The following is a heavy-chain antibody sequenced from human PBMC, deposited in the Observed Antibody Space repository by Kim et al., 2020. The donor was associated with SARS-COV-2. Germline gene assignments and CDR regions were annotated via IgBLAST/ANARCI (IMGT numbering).Heavy chain of an antibody. CDR1: GGSFSGYY. Sequence: SETLSLTCAVYGGSFSGYYWSWIRQPPGKGLEWIGEINHSGSTNYNPSLKSRVTISVDTSKNQFSLKLSSVTAADTAVYYCARVPIVVVPAAIRYYYYYYMDVWGKGTTVTVSS. J-gene: IGHJ6*03. D-gene: IGHD2-2*02. CDR2: INHSGST. CDR3: ARVPIVVVPAAIRYYYYYYMDV. V-gene: IGHV4-34*01.